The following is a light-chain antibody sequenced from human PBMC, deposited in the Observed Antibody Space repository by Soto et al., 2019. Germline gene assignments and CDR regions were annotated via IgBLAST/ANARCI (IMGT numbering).Light chain of an antibody. J-gene: IGLJ1*01. CDR3: YTYAGGRTYL. CDR2: EDI. V-gene: IGLV2-23*01. CDR1: SSDVGSYSL. Sequence: QSALTQPAPVSGSPGQSITISCTGTSSDVGSYSLLSWYQHHPGKAPKLIIYEDIKGPSGVSNRFSGSKSGNTASLRISGLQAEDEADYYCYTYAGGRTYLFGTGTKVTV.